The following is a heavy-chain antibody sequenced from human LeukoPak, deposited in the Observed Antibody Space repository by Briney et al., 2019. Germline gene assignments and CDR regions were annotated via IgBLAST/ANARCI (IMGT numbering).Heavy chain of an antibody. CDR3: AKSWKDFDY. J-gene: IGHJ4*02. D-gene: IGHD1-1*01. CDR2: ISGSGGST. V-gene: IGHV3-23*01. CDR1: GFIFTHYG. Sequence: PGGTLRLSCAASGFIFTHYGMNWVRQAPGKGLEWVSAISGSGGSTYYADSVKGRFTISRDNSKNTLYLQMNSLRAEDTAVYYCAKSWKDFDYWGQGTLVTVSS.